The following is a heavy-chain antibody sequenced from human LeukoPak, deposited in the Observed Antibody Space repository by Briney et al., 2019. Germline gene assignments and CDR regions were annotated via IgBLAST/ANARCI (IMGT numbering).Heavy chain of an antibody. CDR3: ARNENSGWGYFDY. V-gene: IGHV3-23*01. D-gene: IGHD5-12*01. Sequence: GGSLRLSCAASGFTFSSSAMSWVRQAPGKGLEWVSVIGGSNGITFYVGSVKGRFTISRDNSKDTLYLQMNSLRAEDTAVYYCARNENSGWGYFDYWGQGTLVTVSS. CDR1: GFTFSSSA. CDR2: IGGSNGIT. J-gene: IGHJ4*02.